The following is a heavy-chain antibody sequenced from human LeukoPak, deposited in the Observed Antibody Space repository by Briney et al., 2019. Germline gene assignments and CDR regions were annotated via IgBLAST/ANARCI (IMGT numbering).Heavy chain of an antibody. CDR1: GGTFSSYG. CDR3: ARTQFYCSGGSCYSHYFDY. D-gene: IGHD2-15*01. J-gene: IGHJ4*02. Sequence: SVKVSCKASGGTFSSYGISWVRQAPGQGLEWMGRIIPILGIANYAQKFQGRVTITADKSTSTAYMELSSLRSEDTAVYYCARTQFYCSGGSCYSHYFDYWGQGTLVTVSS. V-gene: IGHV1-69*04. CDR2: IIPILGIA.